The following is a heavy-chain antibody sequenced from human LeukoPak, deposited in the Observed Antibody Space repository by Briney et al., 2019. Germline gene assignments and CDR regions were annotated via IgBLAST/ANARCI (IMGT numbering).Heavy chain of an antibody. D-gene: IGHD1-1*01. CDR2: IYNSGST. Sequence: SETLSLTCTVPGGSIGSYYWNWIRQPPGKGLEWIGHIYNSGSTNYNPSLKSRVTISVDSSKNQLSLKVSSVTAADTAVYYCARWNEGFDYWGQGILVTVSS. V-gene: IGHV4-59*01. J-gene: IGHJ4*02. CDR3: ARWNEGFDY. CDR1: GGSIGSYY.